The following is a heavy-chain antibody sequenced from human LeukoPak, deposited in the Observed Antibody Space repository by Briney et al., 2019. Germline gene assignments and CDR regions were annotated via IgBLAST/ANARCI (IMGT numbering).Heavy chain of an antibody. CDR2: IKQDGSEK. V-gene: IGHV3-7*01. CDR1: GFTFSSYW. D-gene: IGHD6-6*01. J-gene: IGHJ6*02. CDR3: ARVLIAARPGEFRYYGMDV. Sequence: GGSLRLSCAASGFTFSSYWMSWVRQAPGKGLEWVASIKQDGSEKYYVDSVKGRFTISRDNAKNSLYLQMNSLRAEDTAVYYCARVLIAARPGEFRYYGMDVWGQGTTVTVSS.